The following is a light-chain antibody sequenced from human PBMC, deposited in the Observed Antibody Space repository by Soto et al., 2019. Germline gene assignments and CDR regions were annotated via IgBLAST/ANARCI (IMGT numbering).Light chain of an antibody. J-gene: IGKJ1*01. CDR2: RAS. CDR1: QGVSSN. V-gene: IGKV3-15*01. CDR3: QQYNNWPRT. Sequence: EIVLTQSPGTLSLSPGERATLSCRASQGVSSNLAWYQQKPGQAPRLLIQRASTRATGIPARFSGSGSGTEFTLTINSLQSEDFAVYYCQQYNNWPRTFGQGTKVDIK.